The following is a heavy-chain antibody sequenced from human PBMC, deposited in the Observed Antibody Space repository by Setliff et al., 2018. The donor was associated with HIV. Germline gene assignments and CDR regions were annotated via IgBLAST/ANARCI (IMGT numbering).Heavy chain of an antibody. CDR3: ARRYGFDSSGLENDAFDI. CDR1: GYSFANYW. Sequence: GESLKISCKASGYSFANYWVGWVRKMPGKGLEWMGLIYPGDSETRYNPSFQGQVSISADKSINTAYLQWSSLKASDTAMYYCARRYGFDSSGLENDAFDIWGQGTLVTVSS. D-gene: IGHD3-22*01. V-gene: IGHV5-51*01. J-gene: IGHJ3*02. CDR2: IYPGDSET.